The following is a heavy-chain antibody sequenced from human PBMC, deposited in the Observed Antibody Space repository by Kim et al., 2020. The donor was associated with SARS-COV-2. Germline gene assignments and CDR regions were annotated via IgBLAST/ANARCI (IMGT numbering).Heavy chain of an antibody. D-gene: IGHD6-19*01. CDR1: GFTFTSSA. CDR3: AAERDSSGWIPNY. CDR2: IVVGSGNT. V-gene: IGHV1-58*01. J-gene: IGHJ4*02. Sequence: SVKVSCKASGFTFTSSAVQWVRQARGQRLEWIGWIVVGSGNTNYAQKFQERVTITRDMSTSTAYMELSSLRSEDTAVYYCAAERDSSGWIPNYWGQGTLVTVSS.